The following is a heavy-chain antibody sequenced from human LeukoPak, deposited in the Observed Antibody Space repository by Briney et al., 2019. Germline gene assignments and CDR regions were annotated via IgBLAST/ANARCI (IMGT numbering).Heavy chain of an antibody. J-gene: IGHJ4*02. CDR3: ARGPIGWFGELPTNY. CDR2: INPSGGST. Sequence: ASVKVSCKASGYTFTSYYMHWVRQAPGEGLEWMGIINPSGGSTSYAQKFQGRVTMTRDMSTSTVYMELSSLRSEDTAVYYCARGPIGWFGELPTNYWGQGTLVTVSS. D-gene: IGHD3-10*01. V-gene: IGHV1-46*01. CDR1: GYTFTSYY.